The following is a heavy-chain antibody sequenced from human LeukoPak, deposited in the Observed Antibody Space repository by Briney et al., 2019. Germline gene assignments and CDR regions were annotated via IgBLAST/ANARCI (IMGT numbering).Heavy chain of an antibody. CDR2: MNPNSGGT. J-gene: IGHJ4*02. D-gene: IGHD6-13*01. CDR1: GYTFTDYY. CDR3: ARDRTLSSRGNFDY. V-gene: IGHV1-2*06. Sequence: ASVKVSCKASGYTFTDYYIHWVRQAPGQGLEWMGRMNPNSGGTNYAQKFQGRVTMTRDTSINTAYMELRRLRSDDTAVYYCARDRTLSSRGNFDYWGQGTLVTVSS.